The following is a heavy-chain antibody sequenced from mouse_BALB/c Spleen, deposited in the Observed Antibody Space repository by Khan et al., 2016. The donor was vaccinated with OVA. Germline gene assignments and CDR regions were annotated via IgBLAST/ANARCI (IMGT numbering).Heavy chain of an antibody. CDR1: GFTFSSYG. CDR2: ISSGGSYT. D-gene: IGHD1-2*01. Sequence: EVELVESGGDLVKPGGSLKLSCAASGFTFSSYGMSWVRQTPDKRLEWVATISSGGSYTYYPDSVKGRFTISSDNAKNTLYLQMSSLKSEDTAMSYGARFMTTATGDYYAMGYWGQGTSVTVSS. V-gene: IGHV5-6*01. J-gene: IGHJ4*01. CDR3: ARFMTTATGDYYAMGY.